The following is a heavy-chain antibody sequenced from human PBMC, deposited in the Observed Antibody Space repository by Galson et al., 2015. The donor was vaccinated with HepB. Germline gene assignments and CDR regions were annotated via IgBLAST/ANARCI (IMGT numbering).Heavy chain of an antibody. CDR3: GRVQGTLANDYGVDV. Sequence: SLRLSCAASGFTFSVYTFHWVRKAPGQGRGGGAAISYVGTEKFYADSVKAQFTTSRDNSKKTRILQFKSLRPEDTAVFYCGRVQGTLANDYGVDVWGQGTTVTVSS. CDR1: GFTFSVYT. CDR2: ISYVGTEK. J-gene: IGHJ6*02. V-gene: IGHV3-30-3*01. D-gene: IGHD3-10*01.